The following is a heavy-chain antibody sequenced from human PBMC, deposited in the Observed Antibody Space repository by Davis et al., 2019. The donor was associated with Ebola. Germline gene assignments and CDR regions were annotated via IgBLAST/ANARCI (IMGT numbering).Heavy chain of an antibody. CDR3: ARVGYYYDSSGYYRGGLDY. J-gene: IGHJ4*02. V-gene: IGHV4-61*08. CDR2: IYYSGST. Sequence: MPSEILSLTCAVSGGSISSGGYYWSWIRQPPGKGLEWIGYIYYSGSTNYNPSLKSRVTISVDTSKNQFSLKLSSVTAADTAVYYCARVGYYYDSSGYYRGGLDYWGQGTLVTVSS. D-gene: IGHD3-22*01. CDR1: GGSISSGGYY.